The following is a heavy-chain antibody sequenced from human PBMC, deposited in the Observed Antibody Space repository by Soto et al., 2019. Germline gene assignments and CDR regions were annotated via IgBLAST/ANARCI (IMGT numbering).Heavy chain of an antibody. J-gene: IGHJ6*02. CDR2: INAGNGNT. CDR1: GYTFTSYA. CDR3: ARSTDGYSSGWYSNYYYYYGMDV. V-gene: IGHV1-3*01. Sequence: ASVKVSCKASGYTFTSYAMHWVRQAPGQRLEWMGWINAGNGNTKYSQKFQGRVTITRDTSASTAYMELSSLRSEDTAVYYCARSTDGYSSGWYSNYYYYYGMDVWGQGTTVTVSS. D-gene: IGHD6-19*01.